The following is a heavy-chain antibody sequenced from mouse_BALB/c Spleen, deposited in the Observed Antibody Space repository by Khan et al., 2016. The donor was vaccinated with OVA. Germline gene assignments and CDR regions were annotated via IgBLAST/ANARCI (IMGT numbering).Heavy chain of an antibody. CDR2: INPSNGGT. CDR3: TRSGYGTFAY. Sequence: VQLQQSGAELVKPGASVRLSCKASGYTFTSYYLYWVKQRPGQGLEWIGDINPSNGGTNFNEKFKSKATLTVDKSSSTANMQLSSLTSEDSAVYYCTRSGYGTFAYWGQGTLVTVSA. D-gene: IGHD2-1*01. CDR1: GYTFTSYY. V-gene: IGHV1S81*02. J-gene: IGHJ3*01.